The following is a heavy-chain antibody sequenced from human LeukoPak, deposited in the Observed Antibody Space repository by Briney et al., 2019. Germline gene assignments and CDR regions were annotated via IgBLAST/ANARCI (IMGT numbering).Heavy chain of an antibody. D-gene: IGHD3-22*01. CDR1: GGSISSSSYY. Sequence: SETLSLTCTVSGGSISSSSYYWGWIRQPPGKGLEWIGSIYYSGTTYYNPSLKSRVTIAVDTSKNQFSLKLSSVTAADTAVYYCATGIGVILIQLDYWGQGTLVTVSS. V-gene: IGHV4-39*07. J-gene: IGHJ4*02. CDR3: ATGIGVILIQLDY. CDR2: IYYSGTT.